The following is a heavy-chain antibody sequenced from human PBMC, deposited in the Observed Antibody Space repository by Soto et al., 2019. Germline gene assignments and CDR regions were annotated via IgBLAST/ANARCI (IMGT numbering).Heavy chain of an antibody. D-gene: IGHD6-13*01. CDR1: DGSISSSSYY. V-gene: IGHV4-39*01. Sequence: QLQLQESGPGLVKPSETLSLTCTVSDGSISSSSYYWGWIRQPPGKGLEWIGSIYYSGSTYYNPSLKSRVTISVDTSKNQFSLKLSSVTAADTAVYYCARHVRSRLFDYWGQGTLVTVSS. J-gene: IGHJ4*02. CDR2: IYYSGST. CDR3: ARHVRSRLFDY.